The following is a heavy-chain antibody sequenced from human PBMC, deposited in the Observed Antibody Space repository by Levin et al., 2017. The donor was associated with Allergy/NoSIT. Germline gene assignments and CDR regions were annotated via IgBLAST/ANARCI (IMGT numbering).Heavy chain of an antibody. Sequence: GGSLRLSCAASGFTFSNYAMSWVRQAPGKGLEWVTTITGSGGRTYYADSVKGRFTIARDNSKNTLYLQMNDLRVDDTAVYFCGRDQEDDDKGKCDTWGQGSLVTVSS. D-gene: IGHD1-1*01. CDR1: GFTFSNYA. CDR3: GRDQEDDDKGKCDT. J-gene: IGHJ5*02. CDR2: ITGSGGRT. V-gene: IGHV3-23*01.